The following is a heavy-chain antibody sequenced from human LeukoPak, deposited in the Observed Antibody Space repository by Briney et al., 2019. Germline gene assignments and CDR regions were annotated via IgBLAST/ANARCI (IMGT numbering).Heavy chain of an antibody. V-gene: IGHV3-48*02. CDR2: MTTSGNTI. CDR3: ARVGGATAVTMYFEY. CDR1: GITFSGYS. J-gene: IGHJ4*02. Sequence: GGSLRLSCVVSGITFSGYSMIWVRQAPGKGLEWLSFMTTSGNTIFYAESVKDRFTISRDNAKKSLYLQMNSLRDEHTAVCYCARVGGATAVTMYFEYWGQGTLVTVSS. D-gene: IGHD1-26*01.